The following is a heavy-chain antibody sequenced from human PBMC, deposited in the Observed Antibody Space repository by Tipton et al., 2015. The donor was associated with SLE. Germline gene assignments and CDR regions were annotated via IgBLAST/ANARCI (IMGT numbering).Heavy chain of an antibody. D-gene: IGHD3-22*01. CDR2: IKQDGSEK. CDR3: AREGYYYDSSGYYPSWYYYGMDV. Sequence: SLRLSCAASGFTFSSYWMSWVRQAPGKGLEWVANIKQDGSEKYYVDSVKGRFTISRDNAKNSLYLQMNSLRAEDTAVYYCAREGYYYDSSGYYPSWYYYGMDVWGQGTTVTVSS. CDR1: GFTFSSYW. J-gene: IGHJ6*02. V-gene: IGHV3-7*01.